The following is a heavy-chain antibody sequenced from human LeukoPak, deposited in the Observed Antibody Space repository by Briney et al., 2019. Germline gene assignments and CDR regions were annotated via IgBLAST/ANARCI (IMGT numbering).Heavy chain of an antibody. CDR1: GFTFSNYC. V-gene: IGHV3-7*05. Sequence: GGSLRLSCAASGFTFSNYCMSWVRQDPGKGLEWLGNINEDGSFKYYVDSVKGRFTISRDNAKNSLYLQMNSLRAEDTAVYYCARDLGASQHLSWFGPWGEGTLVSVSS. CDR3: ARDLGASQHLSWFGP. J-gene: IGHJ5*02. D-gene: IGHD1-26*01. CDR2: INEDGSFK.